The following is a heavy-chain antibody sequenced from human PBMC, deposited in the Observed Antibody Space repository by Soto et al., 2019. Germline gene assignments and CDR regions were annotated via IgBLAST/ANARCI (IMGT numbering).Heavy chain of an antibody. CDR1: GFTFSGSA. CDR2: IRSKANSYAT. V-gene: IGHV3-73*01. J-gene: IGHJ6*02. CDR3: TRRLVSSSLENTYYYYGMDV. Sequence: GGSLRLSCAASGFTFSGSAMHWVRQASGKGLEWVGRIRSKANSYATAYAASVKGRFTISRDDSKNTAYLQMNSLKTEDTAVYYCTRRLVSSSLENTYYYYGMDVWGQGTTVTVSS. D-gene: IGHD6-13*01.